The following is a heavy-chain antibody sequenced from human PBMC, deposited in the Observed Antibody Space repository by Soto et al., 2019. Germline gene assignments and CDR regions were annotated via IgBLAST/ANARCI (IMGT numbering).Heavy chain of an antibody. D-gene: IGHD3-10*01. CDR2: ISAHNGNT. J-gene: IGHJ4*01. Sequence: GASVKVSCKASDYTFTSYGISWVRQAPGQGLEWMGWISAHNGNTNYAQKLQGRVTMSTDTSTSTAYMELRSLRSDDTAVYYCGRATYYYRSGSSNMLDYWGHGTLVTVSS. V-gene: IGHV1-18*01. CDR3: GRATYYYRSGSSNMLDY. CDR1: DYTFTSYG.